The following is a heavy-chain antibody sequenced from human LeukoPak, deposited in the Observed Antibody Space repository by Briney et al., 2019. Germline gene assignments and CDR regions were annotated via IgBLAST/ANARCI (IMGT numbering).Heavy chain of an antibody. CDR1: GYTFTSYY. D-gene: IGHD6-13*01. V-gene: IGHV1-46*01. J-gene: IGHJ3*02. CDR2: INPSGGST. CDR3: ARPGASGTGFDI. Sequence: ASVKVSCKASGYTFTSYYMHWVRQAPGQGLEWMGIINPSGGSTSYAQKFQGGVTMTRDMSTSTVYMELSSLRSEDTAVYYCARPGASGTGFDIWGQGTMVTVSS.